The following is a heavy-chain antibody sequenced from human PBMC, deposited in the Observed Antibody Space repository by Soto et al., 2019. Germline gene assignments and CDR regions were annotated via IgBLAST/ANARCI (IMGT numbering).Heavy chain of an antibody. D-gene: IGHD6-13*01. Sequence: QVQLVQSGAEVKKPGASVKVSCKASGYTFTSYDINWVRQATGQGLEWMGWRNPNSGKTGYAQKFQGRVTMTRTTSISTAYMELSSLRSEATAVYYCAGPIAAAGGSYYYGMDVWGQGTTVTVSS. CDR1: GYTFTSYD. CDR3: AGPIAAAGGSYYYGMDV. CDR2: RNPNSGKT. V-gene: IGHV1-8*01. J-gene: IGHJ6*02.